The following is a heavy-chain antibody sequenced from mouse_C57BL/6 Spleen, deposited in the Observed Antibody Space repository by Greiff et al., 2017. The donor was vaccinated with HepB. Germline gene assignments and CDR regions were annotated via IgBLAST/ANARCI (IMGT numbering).Heavy chain of an antibody. V-gene: IGHV5-16*01. CDR2: INYDGSST. CDR1: GFTFSDYY. J-gene: IGHJ4*01. Sequence: EVKLVESEGGLVQPGRSMKLSCTASGFTFSDYYMAWVRQVPEKGLEWVANINYDGSSTYYLDSLKSRFIISRDNAKNILYLQMSSLKSEDTATYYCARDSNYAMDYWGQGTSVTVSS. CDR3: ARDSNYAMDY.